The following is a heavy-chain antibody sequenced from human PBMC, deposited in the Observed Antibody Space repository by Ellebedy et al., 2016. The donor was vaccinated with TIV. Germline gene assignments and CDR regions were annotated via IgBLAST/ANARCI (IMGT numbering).Heavy chain of an antibody. CDR3: AGGRVHLDY. CDR1: GGSIGSYS. V-gene: IGHV4-59*01. D-gene: IGHD1-1*01. J-gene: IGHJ4*02. CDR2: IFYNGST. Sequence: SETLSLTCTVSGGSIGSYSWSWIRQPPGKGLEWIGYIFYNGSTNYNPSLKSRVTISVDTSKNQFSLKLSSVTAADTAVYYCAGGRVHLDYWGQGTLVTVSS.